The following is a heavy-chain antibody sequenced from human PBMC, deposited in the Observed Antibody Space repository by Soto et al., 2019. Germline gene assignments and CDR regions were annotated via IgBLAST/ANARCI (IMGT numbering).Heavy chain of an antibody. CDR3: ARSGVYGSGSYY. J-gene: IGHJ4*02. D-gene: IGHD3-10*01. CDR2: MNPNSGNT. CDR1: GYTFTSYG. V-gene: IGHV1-8*02. Sequence: ASVKVSCKASGYTFTSYGINWVRQATGQGLEWMGWMNPNSGNTGYAQKFQGRVTMTRNTSISTAYMELSSLRSEDTAVYYCARSGVYGSGSYYWGQGTLVTVSS.